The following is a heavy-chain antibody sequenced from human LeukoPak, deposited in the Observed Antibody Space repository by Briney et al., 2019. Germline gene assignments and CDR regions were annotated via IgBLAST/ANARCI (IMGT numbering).Heavy chain of an antibody. CDR2: ISYDGSNK. CDR1: GFTFSSYG. V-gene: IGHV3-30*18. Sequence: GGSLRLSCAASGFTFSSYGMHWVRQAPGKGLEWVAVISYDGSNKYYADSVKGRFTISRDNSKNTLYLQMNSLTAEDTAVYYCAKDRYYDSSGSWDYFDYWGQGTLVTVSS. CDR3: AKDRYYDSSGSWDYFDY. J-gene: IGHJ4*02. D-gene: IGHD3-22*01.